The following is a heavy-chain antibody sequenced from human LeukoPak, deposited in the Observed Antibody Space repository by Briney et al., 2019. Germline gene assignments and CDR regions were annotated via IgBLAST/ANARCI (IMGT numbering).Heavy chain of an antibody. CDR1: GGSISSYY. D-gene: IGHD3-10*01. J-gene: IGHJ4*02. CDR3: ARKALWFGELLPFDY. V-gene: IGHV4-59*08. CDR2: IYYSGST. Sequence: SETLSLTCTVSGGSISSYYWSWIRQPPGKGLEWIGYIYYSGSTNYNPSLKSRVTISVDTSKNQFSLKLSSVTAADTAVYYCARKALWFGELLPFDYWGQGTLVTVSS.